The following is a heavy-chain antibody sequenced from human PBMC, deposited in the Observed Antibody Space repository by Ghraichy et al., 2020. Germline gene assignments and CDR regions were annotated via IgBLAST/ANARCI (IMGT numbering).Heavy chain of an antibody. Sequence: ASVKVSCKVSGYTLTELSMHWVRQAPGKGLEWMGGFDPEEAEIIYAQKFQGRVTMTEDTSTDTSYMELSSLRSEDTAVYFCATRFLPAYYFDLWGRGTLVTVSS. CDR1: GYTLTELS. CDR2: FDPEEAEI. V-gene: IGHV1-24*01. CDR3: ATRFLPAYYFDL. D-gene: IGHD3-3*01. J-gene: IGHJ2*01.